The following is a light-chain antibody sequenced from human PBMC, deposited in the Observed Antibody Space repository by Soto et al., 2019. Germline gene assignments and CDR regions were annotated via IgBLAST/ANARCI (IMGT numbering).Light chain of an antibody. CDR3: SSYTSSSIYV. J-gene: IGLJ1*01. Sequence: QSALTQPASVSGSPGQSITISCTGTSSVVGGYNYVSWYQQHPGKAPKLMIYDVSNRPSGVSNRFSGSKSGNTASLTISGLQFEDEADYYCSSYTSSSIYVFGTGTSVTV. V-gene: IGLV2-14*01. CDR2: DVS. CDR1: SSVVGGYNY.